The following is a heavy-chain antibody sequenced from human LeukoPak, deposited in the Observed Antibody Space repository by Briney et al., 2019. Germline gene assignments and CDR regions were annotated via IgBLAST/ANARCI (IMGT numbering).Heavy chain of an antibody. D-gene: IGHD1-26*01. CDR3: AGSSGSYPHYYYYYGMDV. CDR1: GFTFSSYG. CDR2: IWYDGSNK. Sequence: PGGSLRLSCAASGFTFSSYGMHWVRQAPGKGLEWVAVIWYDGSNKYYADSVKGRFTISRDNSKNTLYLQMNSLRAEDTAVYYCAGSSGSYPHYYYYYGMDVWGQGTRVTVSS. J-gene: IGHJ6*02. V-gene: IGHV3-33*01.